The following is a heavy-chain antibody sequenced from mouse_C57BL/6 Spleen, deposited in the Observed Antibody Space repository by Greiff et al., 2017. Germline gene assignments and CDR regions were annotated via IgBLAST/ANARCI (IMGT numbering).Heavy chain of an antibody. CDR1: GFSLTSYG. CDR2: IWSGGST. CDR3: ASPRGYSNFLAY. V-gene: IGHV2-2*01. D-gene: IGHD2-5*01. J-gene: IGHJ3*01. Sequence: VQLQQSGPGLVQPSQSLSITCTVSGFSLTSYGVHWVRQSPGKGLEWLGVIWSGGSTGYNAAFMSRLSISKDNYKSQVFFKMNSLQADDTAIYYCASPRGYSNFLAYWGQGTLVTVSA.